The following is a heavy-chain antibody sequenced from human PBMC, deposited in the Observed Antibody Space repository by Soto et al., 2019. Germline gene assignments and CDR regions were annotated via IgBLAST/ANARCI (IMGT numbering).Heavy chain of an antibody. CDR3: ARGPGAYCSGGSCYYWDY. V-gene: IGHV1-46*01. CDR2: INPSGGST. D-gene: IGHD2-15*01. J-gene: IGHJ4*02. CDR1: GYTFTSYY. Sequence: ASVKVSCKASGYTFTSYYMHWVRQAPGQGLEWMGIINPSGGSTSYAQKFQGRVTMTRDTSTSTAYMELSSLRYEDTAVYYCARGPGAYCSGGSCYYWDYWGQGTLVTVSS.